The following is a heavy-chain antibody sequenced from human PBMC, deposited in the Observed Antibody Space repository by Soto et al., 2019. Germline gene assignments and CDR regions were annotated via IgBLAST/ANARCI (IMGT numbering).Heavy chain of an antibody. V-gene: IGHV3-30-3*01. Sequence: QVQLVESGGGVVQPGRSLRLSCAASGFTFCSYAMHWVRQAPGKGLEWVAVISYDGSNKYYADSVKGRFTISRDNSKNTLYLQMNSLRAEDTAVYYCARDLKSYYGSGSYYLAYYYYGMDVWGQGTTVTVS. J-gene: IGHJ6*02. D-gene: IGHD3-10*01. CDR1: GFTFCSYA. CDR3: ARDLKSYYGSGSYYLAYYYYGMDV. CDR2: ISYDGSNK.